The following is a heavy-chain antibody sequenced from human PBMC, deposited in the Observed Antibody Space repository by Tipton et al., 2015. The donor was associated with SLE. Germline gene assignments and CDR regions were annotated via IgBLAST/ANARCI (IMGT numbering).Heavy chain of an antibody. CDR2: IYTSGST. CDR1: GGSLSSYY. V-gene: IGHV4-4*07. CDR3: ARDIGIAAQRGWFDP. J-gene: IGHJ5*02. D-gene: IGHD6-13*01. Sequence: TLSLTCTVSGGSLSSYYWSWIRQPAGKGLEWIGRIYTSGSTNYNPSLKSRVTMSVDTSKNQFSLKLSSVTAADTAVYYCARDIGIAAQRGWFDPWGQGTLVTVSS.